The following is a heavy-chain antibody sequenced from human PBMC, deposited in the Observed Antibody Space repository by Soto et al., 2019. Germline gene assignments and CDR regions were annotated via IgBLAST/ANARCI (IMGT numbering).Heavy chain of an antibody. CDR3: PKIQGQPGVNCSNP. V-gene: IGHV4-30-2*01. CDR2: IYHSGST. J-gene: IGHJ5*02. D-gene: IGHD3-10*02. CDR1: GGSISSGGYS. Sequence: TSETLSLTCAVSGGSISSGGYSWSWIRQPPGKGLEWIGYIYHSGSTYYNPSLKSRVTISVDRSKNQFSLKLSSVTAAETACYYGPKIQGQPGVNCSNPWGREPWSPSPQ.